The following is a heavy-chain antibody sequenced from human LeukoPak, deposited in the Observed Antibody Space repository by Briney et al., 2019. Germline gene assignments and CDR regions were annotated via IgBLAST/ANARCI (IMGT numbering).Heavy chain of an antibody. D-gene: IGHD3-22*01. J-gene: IGHJ4*02. CDR3: ARGNYDSSGYSNYYFDY. CDR2: INHSGST. CDR1: GGSFSGYY. Sequence: SETLSLTCAVYGGSFSGYYWSWIRQPPGKGLEWIGEINHSGSTNYNPSLKSRVTISVDTSKNQFSLKLSSVTAADPAVYYCARGNYDSSGYSNYYFDYWGRGTLVTSSS. V-gene: IGHV4-34*01.